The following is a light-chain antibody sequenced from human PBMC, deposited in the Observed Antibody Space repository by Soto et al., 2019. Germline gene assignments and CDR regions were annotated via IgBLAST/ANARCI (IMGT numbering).Light chain of an antibody. Sequence: EIVLTQSPASLSLSPGESASLSCRASQSISGFLAWYQQKPGQAPSLLIYDASHRATGIPARFSGSGYGTDFTLTISSLEPEDFAVYYCHHRINWPPTETFGPGTKVDLK. CDR3: HHRINWPPTET. CDR1: QSISGF. J-gene: IGKJ3*01. V-gene: IGKV3-11*01. CDR2: DAS.